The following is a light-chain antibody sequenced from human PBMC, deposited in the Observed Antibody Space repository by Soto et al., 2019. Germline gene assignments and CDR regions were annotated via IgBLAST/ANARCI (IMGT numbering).Light chain of an antibody. CDR2: DAS. CDR1: QSVGIY. V-gene: IGKV3-11*01. J-gene: IGKJ4*01. Sequence: EIVLTQSPATLSLSPGERATLSCRASQSVGIYLAWYQQKPGQAPRLLIYDASNRATGIPARFSGSGSGTDFSLTISSREPEDFALAYCHQRANRPPLTFGGGTKVESK. CDR3: HQRANRPPLT.